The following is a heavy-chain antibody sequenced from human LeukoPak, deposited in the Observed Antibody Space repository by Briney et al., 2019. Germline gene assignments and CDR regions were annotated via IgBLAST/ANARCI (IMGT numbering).Heavy chain of an antibody. D-gene: IGHD3-16*01. J-gene: IGHJ4*02. V-gene: IGHV1-2*02. Sequence: ASVKVSCKASGYTFTGYYIHWVRQAPGQGLEWMGWINPNSGGTNYAQKFQGRVTMTRDTSISTAYMELSRLRFDDTAVYYCARDGGVLTAQNRVYWGQGTLVTVSS. CDR1: GYTFTGYY. CDR2: INPNSGGT. CDR3: ARDGGVLTAQNRVY.